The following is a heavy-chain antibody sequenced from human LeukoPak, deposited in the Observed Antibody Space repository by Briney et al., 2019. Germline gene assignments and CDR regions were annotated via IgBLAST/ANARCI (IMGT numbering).Heavy chain of an antibody. CDR2: IIPIFGTA. CDR3: ASLKYGDYLGL. CDR1: GGTFSSYA. V-gene: IGHV1-69*13. J-gene: IGHJ4*02. Sequence: ASVKVSCKASGGTFSSYAISWVRQAPGQGLEWMGGIIPIFGTANYAQKLQGSVTITADESTSTAYMELSSLRSEDTAVYYCASLKYGDYLGLWGQGTLVTVSS. D-gene: IGHD4-17*01.